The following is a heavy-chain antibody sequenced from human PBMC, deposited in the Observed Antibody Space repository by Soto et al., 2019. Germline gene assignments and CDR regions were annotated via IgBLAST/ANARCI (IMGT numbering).Heavy chain of an antibody. Sequence: PSETLSLTCTVSGGSISSYYLSWIRQPPGKGLEWIGYIYYSGSTNYNPSLKSRVTISVDTSKNQFSLKLSSVTAADTAVYYCASLMITFGGVIPSSWGQGTLVTVSS. J-gene: IGHJ5*02. CDR1: GGSISSYY. V-gene: IGHV4-59*01. CDR3: ASLMITFGGVIPSS. D-gene: IGHD3-16*02. CDR2: IYYSGST.